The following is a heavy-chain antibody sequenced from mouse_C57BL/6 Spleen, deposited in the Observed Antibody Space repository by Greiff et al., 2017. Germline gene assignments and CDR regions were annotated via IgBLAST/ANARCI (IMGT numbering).Heavy chain of an antibody. CDR3: AKVGGLRLFYAMDY. CDR1: GFSLTSYG. Sequence: VQLQQSGPGLVQPSQSLSITCTVSGFSLTSYGVHWVRQPPGKGLEWLGVIWSGGSTDYNAAFISRLSISKDNSKSQVFFKMNSLQADDTAIYYCAKVGGLRLFYAMDYWGQGTSVTVSS. CDR2: IWSGGST. J-gene: IGHJ4*01. V-gene: IGHV2-4*01. D-gene: IGHD2-4*01.